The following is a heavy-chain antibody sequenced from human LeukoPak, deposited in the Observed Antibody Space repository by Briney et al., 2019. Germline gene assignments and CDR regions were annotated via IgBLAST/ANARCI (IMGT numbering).Heavy chain of an antibody. J-gene: IGHJ4*02. CDR2: IIPIFGTA. D-gene: IGHD1-26*01. CDR3: ALEGYSGSYVFDY. CDR1: GGTFSSYA. Sequence: SVKVSCEASGGTFSSYAISWVRQAPGQGLEWMGGIIPIFGTANYAQKFQGRVTITADESTSTAYMELSSLRSEDTAVYYCALEGYSGSYVFDYWGQGTLVTVSS. V-gene: IGHV1-69*13.